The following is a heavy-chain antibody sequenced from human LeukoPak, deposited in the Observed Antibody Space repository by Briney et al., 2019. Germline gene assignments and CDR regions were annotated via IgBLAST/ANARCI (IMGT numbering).Heavy chain of an antibody. CDR1: GGSISRNSYY. J-gene: IGHJ4*02. V-gene: IGHV4-34*01. D-gene: IGHD2-2*01. CDR2: INHSGST. Sequence: SETLSLTCAVSGGSISRNSYYWSWIRQPPGKGLEWIGEINHSGSTNYNPSLKSRVTISVDTSKNQSSLKLSSVTAADTAVYYCATKGPAVVPAARYYFDYWGQGTLVTVSS. CDR3: ATKGPAVVPAARYYFDY.